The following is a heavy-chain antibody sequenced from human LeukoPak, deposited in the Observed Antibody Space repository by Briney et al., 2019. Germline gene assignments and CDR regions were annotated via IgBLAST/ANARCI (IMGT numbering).Heavy chain of an antibody. J-gene: IGHJ4*02. CDR2: ISSNTGKT. CDR3: AKVAGDRMDY. CDR1: GYTFATYG. Sequence: GASVKVSCIASGYTFATYGFCCVRPAPGHGLEWMGWISSNTGKTDYAQKFQGRVTLTTDTSTSTAYMELRSLRPDDTALYYCAKVAGDRMDYWGQGTLLTVSS. V-gene: IGHV1-18*01. D-gene: IGHD6-13*01.